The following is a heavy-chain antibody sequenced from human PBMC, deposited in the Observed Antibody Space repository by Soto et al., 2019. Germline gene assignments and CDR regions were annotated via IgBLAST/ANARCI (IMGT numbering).Heavy chain of an antibody. CDR3: AKGVSQYTPLALFDY. Sequence: PGGSLRLSCAASGFTFSSYAMSWVRQAPGKGLEWVSTISGSDGRTYFTDSVKGRFTISRDNSRNTAYLQMNGLRVEDTAVYYCAKGVSQYTPLALFDYWGRGTLVTVSS. CDR1: GFTFSSYA. V-gene: IGHV3-23*01. D-gene: IGHD5-18*01. CDR2: ISGSDGRT. J-gene: IGHJ4*02.